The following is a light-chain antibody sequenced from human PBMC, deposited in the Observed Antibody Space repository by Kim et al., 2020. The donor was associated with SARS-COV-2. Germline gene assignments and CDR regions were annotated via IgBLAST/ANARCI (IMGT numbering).Light chain of an antibody. CDR1: TSKIGAGYD. CDR3: QSYDSSLSGYVV. V-gene: IGLV1-40*01. J-gene: IGLJ2*01. CDR2: GNS. Sequence: TSGTSKIGAGYDVHCYQQLPGTAPKLLNYGNSNRPSGVPDRFSGSKSGTSASLAITGLQAEDEADYYCQSYDSSLSGYVVFGGGTQLTVL.